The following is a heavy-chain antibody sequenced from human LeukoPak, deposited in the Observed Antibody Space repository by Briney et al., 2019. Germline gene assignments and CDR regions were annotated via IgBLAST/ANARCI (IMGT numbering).Heavy chain of an antibody. CDR1: GGSISTSTYY. CDR3: ARHQGASSEIDY. D-gene: IGHD6-6*01. V-gene: IGHV4-39*01. CDR2: IYYSGIT. Sequence: SETLSLTCSVSGGSISTSTYYWDWIRQPPGKGLEWIGNIYYSGITYYNPSLKSRVTISVDTSKNHFSLKLNSVTAADMAVYYCARHQGASSEIDYWGQGTLVTVSS. J-gene: IGHJ4*02.